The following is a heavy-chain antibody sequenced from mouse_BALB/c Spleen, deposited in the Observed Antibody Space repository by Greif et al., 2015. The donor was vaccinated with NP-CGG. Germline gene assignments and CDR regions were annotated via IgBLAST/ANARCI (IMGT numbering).Heavy chain of an antibody. CDR1: GFNIKDTY. J-gene: IGHJ3*01. D-gene: IGHD1-1*01. CDR2: IDPANGNT. CDR3: ARGSYGRGAGFAY. V-gene: IGHV14-3*02. Sequence: EVKLVESGAELVKPGASVKLSCTASGFNIKDTYMHWVKQRPERGLEWIGRIDPANGNTKYDPKFQGKATITADTSSNTAYLQLSSLTSEDTAVYYCARGSYGRGAGFAYWGQGTLVTVSA.